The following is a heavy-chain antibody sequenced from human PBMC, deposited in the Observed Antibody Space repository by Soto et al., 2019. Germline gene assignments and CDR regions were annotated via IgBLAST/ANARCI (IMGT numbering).Heavy chain of an antibody. D-gene: IGHD1-1*01. CDR1: GYTFTSYG. CDR2: ISAYNGNT. V-gene: IGHV1-18*01. Sequence: ASVKVSCKASGYTFTSYGISWVRQAPGQGLEWMGWISAYNGNTNYAQKLQGRVTMTTDTSTSTAYMELRSLRSDDTAVYYCARAAIRGHLVEGQPPTSQTLDYWGQGVLVTVSS. CDR3: ARAAIRGHLVEGQPPTSQTLDY. J-gene: IGHJ4*02.